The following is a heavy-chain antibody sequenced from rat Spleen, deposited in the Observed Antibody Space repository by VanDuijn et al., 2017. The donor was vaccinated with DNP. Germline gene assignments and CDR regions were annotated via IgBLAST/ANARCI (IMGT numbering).Heavy chain of an antibody. D-gene: IGHD1-3*01. Sequence: EVPLVESGGGLVQPGRSLKLSCAASGFTFSDYNMAWVRQAPKKGLEWVASISTGGGDTYYRDSVKGRFTFSRDNAKSTLYLQMDSLRSEETATYYCARHANYGSLVYAMDAWGQGTSVTVSS. CDR2: ISTGGGDT. CDR1: GFTFSDYN. J-gene: IGHJ4*01. CDR3: ARHANYGSLVYAMDA. V-gene: IGHV5S11*01.